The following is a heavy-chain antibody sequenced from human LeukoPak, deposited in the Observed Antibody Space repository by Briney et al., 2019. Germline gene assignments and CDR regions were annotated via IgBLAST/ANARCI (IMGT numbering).Heavy chain of an antibody. CDR1: GGSISSSSYY. Sequence: PSETLSLTCTVSGGSISSSSYYWGWIRRPPGKGLEWIGSIYYSGSTYYNPSLKSRVTISVDTSKNQFSLKLSSVTAADTAVYYCASSGIAADDYWGQGTLVTVSS. CDR3: ASSGIAADDY. D-gene: IGHD6-13*01. J-gene: IGHJ4*02. CDR2: IYYSGST. V-gene: IGHV4-39*01.